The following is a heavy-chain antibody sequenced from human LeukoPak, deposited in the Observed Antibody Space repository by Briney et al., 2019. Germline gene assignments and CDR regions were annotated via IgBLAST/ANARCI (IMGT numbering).Heavy chain of an antibody. CDR1: GFTFSDHY. D-gene: IGHD3-16*01. J-gene: IGHJ4*02. CDR3: ARGFRYGSNWGFDY. CDR2: IREKPHSYST. Sequence: GGSLRLSCTASGFTFSDHYMDWVRQAPGKGLEWVARIREKPHSYSTEYATSVKGRFTISRDNSMNSLYLQTSSLKTGDTAVYYCARGFRYGSNWGFDYWGQGTLVTVSS. V-gene: IGHV3-72*01.